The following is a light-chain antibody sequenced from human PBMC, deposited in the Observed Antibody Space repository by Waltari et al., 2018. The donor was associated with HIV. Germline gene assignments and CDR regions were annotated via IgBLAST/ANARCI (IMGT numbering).Light chain of an antibody. V-gene: IGKV1-9*01. CDR1: QGVSTY. CDR3: QQLNSYPIT. CDR2: AAS. J-gene: IGKJ5*01. Sequence: DIQLTQSPSFLSASVGDRVTITCRASQGVSTYLAWYQQRPGKAPKLLIFAASSLQTGVPPRFRGSGSGTEFTLTISSLQPEDFATYCCQQLNSYPITFGQGTRLEIK.